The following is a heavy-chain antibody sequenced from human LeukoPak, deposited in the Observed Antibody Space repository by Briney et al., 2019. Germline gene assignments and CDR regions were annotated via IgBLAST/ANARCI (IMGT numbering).Heavy chain of an antibody. CDR1: GFTVSSNY. CDR2: IYSGGST. V-gene: IGHV3-53*01. D-gene: IGHD6-13*01. Sequence: GGSLRLSCAASGFTVSSNYMSWVRQAPGKGLEWVSVIYSGGSTYYADSVKGRFTISRDNSKNTLYLQMNSLRAEDTAVYYCAKTSSTWTDDAFDIWGQGTVVTVSS. CDR3: AKTSSTWTDDAFDI. J-gene: IGHJ3*02.